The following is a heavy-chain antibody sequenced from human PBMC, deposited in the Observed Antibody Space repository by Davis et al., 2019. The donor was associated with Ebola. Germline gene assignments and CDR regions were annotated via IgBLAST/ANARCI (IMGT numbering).Heavy chain of an antibody. CDR3: ASRTPAATH. V-gene: IGHV3-30*03. CDR1: GFTFSSYG. J-gene: IGHJ4*02. CDR2: ISYDGSNK. Sequence: GGSLRLSCAASGFTFSSYGMHWVRQAPGKGLEWVAVISYDGSNKYYADSVKGRFTISRDNSKNTLYLQMNSLRAEDTAVYYCASRTPAATHWGQGTLVTVSS. D-gene: IGHD2-2*01.